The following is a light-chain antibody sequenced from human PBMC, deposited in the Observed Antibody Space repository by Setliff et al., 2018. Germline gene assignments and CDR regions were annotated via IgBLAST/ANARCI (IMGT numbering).Light chain of an antibody. J-gene: IGLJ2*01. CDR2: SVN. V-gene: IGLV2-14*03. CDR3: CSYTPTMGVV. CDR1: SSDIGRYDF. Sequence: QSVLTQPASVSGSPAQSITISCTGTSSDIGRYDFVSWYQHLPGKAPQLLIFSVNNRPSQISDRFSASKSGDTAPLTISGLQAEDEAVYYCCSYTPTMGVVFGGGTKGTVL.